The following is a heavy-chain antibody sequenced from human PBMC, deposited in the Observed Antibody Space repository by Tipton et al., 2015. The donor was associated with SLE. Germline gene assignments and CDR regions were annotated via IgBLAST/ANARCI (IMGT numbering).Heavy chain of an antibody. V-gene: IGHV4-34*01. D-gene: IGHD3/OR15-3a*01. CDR2: INHSGGT. Sequence: TLSLTCAVYGGSFSGYYWSWIRQPPGKGLEWIAEINHSGGTNYNPSLKSRVTISVDTSKNQFSLKVTSVTAADTAVYYCARAPGLDRDYSYFYSMDVWGKGTTVTVSS. CDR1: GGSFSGYY. J-gene: IGHJ6*03. CDR3: ARAPGLDRDYSYFYSMDV.